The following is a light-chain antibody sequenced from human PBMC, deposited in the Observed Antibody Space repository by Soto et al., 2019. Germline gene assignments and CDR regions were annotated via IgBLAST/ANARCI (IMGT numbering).Light chain of an antibody. J-gene: IGKJ3*01. CDR1: QSDSSS. Sequence: ETVMTQSPASLSVSPGERATLSCRASQSDSSSLAWYQQKPGQAPRLLMYGASARATGIPARFSGSGSGTEFTLPISSLQSEDFAVYYCQQYHHWPPFTFGPGTKVDIK. CDR2: GAS. V-gene: IGKV3-15*01. CDR3: QQYHHWPPFT.